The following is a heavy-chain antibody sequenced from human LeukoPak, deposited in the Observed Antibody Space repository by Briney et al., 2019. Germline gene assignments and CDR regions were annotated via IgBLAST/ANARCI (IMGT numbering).Heavy chain of an antibody. Sequence: SSETLSLTCAVYGGSFSGYCWSWIRQPPGKGLEWIGEINHSGSTNYNPSLKSRVTISVDTSKNQFFLKLSSVTAADTAVYYCARVVWWLQFRYFDYWGQGTLVTVSS. D-gene: IGHD5-24*01. CDR1: GGSFSGYC. CDR2: INHSGST. V-gene: IGHV4-34*01. CDR3: ARVVWWLQFRYFDY. J-gene: IGHJ4*02.